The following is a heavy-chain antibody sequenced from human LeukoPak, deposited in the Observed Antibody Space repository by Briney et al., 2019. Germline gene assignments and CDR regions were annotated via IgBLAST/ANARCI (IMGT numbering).Heavy chain of an antibody. CDR3: ARQSGWYYFDY. J-gene: IGHJ4*02. Sequence: PSETLSLTCTVSGGSISSYHWSWIRQPPGKGLEWIGYIYYSGSTNYNPSLKSRVTISVDTSKNQFSLKLSSVTAADTAVCYCARQSGWYYFDYWGQGTLVTVSS. CDR2: IYYSGST. V-gene: IGHV4-59*08. D-gene: IGHD6-19*01. CDR1: GGSISSYH.